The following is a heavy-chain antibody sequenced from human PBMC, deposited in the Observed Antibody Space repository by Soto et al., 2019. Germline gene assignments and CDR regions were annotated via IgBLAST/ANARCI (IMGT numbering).Heavy chain of an antibody. CDR3: ATDSDYIITFGGVIFTNQRPPQGMDV. J-gene: IGHJ6*02. CDR1: GGTFSSYA. V-gene: IGHV1-69*12. Sequence: QVQLVQSGAEVKKPGSSVKVSCKASGGTFSSYAISWVRQAPGQGLEWMGGIIPIFGTANYAQKFQGRVTITADESTNIANTELSSLRSDHISQHHCATDSDYIITFGGVIFTNQRPPQGMDVWGQGTTVTVSS. D-gene: IGHD3-16*02. CDR2: IIPIFGTA.